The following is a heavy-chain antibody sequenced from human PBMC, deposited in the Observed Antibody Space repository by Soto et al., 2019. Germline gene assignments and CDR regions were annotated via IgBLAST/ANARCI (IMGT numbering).Heavy chain of an antibody. J-gene: IGHJ6*02. Sequence: PGGSLRLSCAASGFTFSSYAMSWVRQAPGKGLEWVSAISGSGGSTYYADSVKGRFTISRDNSKNTLYLQMNSLRAEDTAVYYCAKDQGGYSGYDSGYYYYGMDVWGQGTTVTVSS. CDR2: ISGSGGST. CDR3: AKDQGGYSGYDSGYYYYGMDV. CDR1: GFTFSSYA. D-gene: IGHD5-12*01. V-gene: IGHV3-23*01.